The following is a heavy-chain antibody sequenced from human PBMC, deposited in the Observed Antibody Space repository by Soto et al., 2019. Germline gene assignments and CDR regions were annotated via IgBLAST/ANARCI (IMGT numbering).Heavy chain of an antibody. J-gene: IGHJ5*02. CDR3: VRDSEDIVLEPAAPPINRFDP. V-gene: IGHV3-30-3*01. Sequence: QVQLVQSGGGVVQPGRSLRLSCAASGFTFSTYGMHWVRQAPGKGPEWVAGISFDGNNKHFADSVKGRFTFSRDNSKNILYRQMNSLGPDDTAVYYCVRDSEDIVLEPAAPPINRFDPWGQGTLFIVSS. CDR1: GFTFSTYG. CDR2: ISFDGNNK. D-gene: IGHD2-2*01.